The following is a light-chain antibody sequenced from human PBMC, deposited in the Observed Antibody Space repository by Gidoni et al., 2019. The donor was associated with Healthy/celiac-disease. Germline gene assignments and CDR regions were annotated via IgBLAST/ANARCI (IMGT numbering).Light chain of an antibody. CDR2: EGS. J-gene: IGLJ2*01. CDR1: SSDVGSYNL. Sequence: QSALTQPASVSGSPGQSITISCTGTSSDVGSYNLVSWYQQHTGKAPKLMIYEGSTRPSGVSNRFSCSKSGNTASLTISGLQAEDEADYYCCSYAGSSTLVFGGGTKLTVL. CDR3: CSYAGSSTLV. V-gene: IGLV2-23*01.